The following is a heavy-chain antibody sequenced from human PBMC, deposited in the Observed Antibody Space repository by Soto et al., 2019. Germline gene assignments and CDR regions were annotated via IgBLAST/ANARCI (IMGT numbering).Heavy chain of an antibody. CDR2: IYSGGST. CDR3: ARDGCGGDCYSDGMDV. CDR1: GFTVSSNY. V-gene: IGHV3-66*01. Sequence: PGGSLRLSCAASGFTVSSNYMSWVRQAPGKGLEWVSVIYSGGSTYYADSVKGRFTISRDNSKNTLYLQMNSLRAEDTAVYYCARDGCGGDCYSDGMDVWGQGTTVTVSS. D-gene: IGHD2-21*02. J-gene: IGHJ6*02.